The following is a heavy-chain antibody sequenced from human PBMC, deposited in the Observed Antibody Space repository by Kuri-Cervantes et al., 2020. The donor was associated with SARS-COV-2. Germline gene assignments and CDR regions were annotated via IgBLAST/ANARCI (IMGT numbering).Heavy chain of an antibody. V-gene: IGHV3-30*07. J-gene: IGHJ4*02. D-gene: IGHD4-17*01. CDR1: GFTFSSYA. Sequence: GGSLRLSCAASGFTFSSYAMHWVRQAPGKGLEWVAVISYDGSNKYYADSVKGRFTISRDNSKNTLYLQMNSLRAEDTAVYYCASDPGPTVTTGEGFDYWGQGTLVTVSS. CDR3: ASDPGPTVTTGEGFDY. CDR2: ISYDGSNK.